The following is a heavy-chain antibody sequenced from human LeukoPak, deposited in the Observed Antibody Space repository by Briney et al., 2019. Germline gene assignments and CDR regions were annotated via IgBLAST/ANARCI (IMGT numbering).Heavy chain of an antibody. CDR2: INHSGSS. J-gene: IGHJ4*02. V-gene: IGHV4-34*01. CDR3: ARGHGSVVTDIPYYFDY. D-gene: IGHD2-21*02. Sequence: SETLSLTCAVYGGSFSGYYWSWIRQPPGKELEWIGEINHSGSSNYNPSLKSRVTISINTSKKQFSLGLSSVTAADTAVYYCARGHGSVVTDIPYYFDYWGRGTLVTVSS. CDR1: GGSFSGYY.